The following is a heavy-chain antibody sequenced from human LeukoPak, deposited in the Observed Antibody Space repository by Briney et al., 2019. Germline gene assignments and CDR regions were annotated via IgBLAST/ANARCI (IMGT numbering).Heavy chain of an antibody. J-gene: IGHJ4*02. CDR2: ISGSGGST. CDR3: AKDTVEYYYDSSGYN. CDR1: GFTFSSYA. D-gene: IGHD3-22*01. Sequence: GGSLRLSCAASGFTFSSYAMSWVRQAPGKGLEWVSAISGSGGSTYYADSVKGRFTTSRDNSKNTLYLQMDSLRAEDTAVYYCAKDTVEYYYDSSGYNWGQGTLVTVSS. V-gene: IGHV3-23*01.